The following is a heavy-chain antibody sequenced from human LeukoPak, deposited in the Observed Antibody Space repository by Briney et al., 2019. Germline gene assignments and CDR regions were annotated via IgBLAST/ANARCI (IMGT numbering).Heavy chain of an antibody. CDR3: ARDLVDYYDRLSYFDY. Sequence: ASVKVSCKASGYTFTSYAMNWVRQAPGQGLEWMGWINTNTGNPTYAQGFTGRFVFSLDTSVSTAYLQISSLKAEDTAVYYCARDLVDYYDRLSYFDYWGQGTLVTVSS. CDR1: GYTFTSYA. V-gene: IGHV7-4-1*02. D-gene: IGHD3-22*01. CDR2: INTNTGNP. J-gene: IGHJ4*02.